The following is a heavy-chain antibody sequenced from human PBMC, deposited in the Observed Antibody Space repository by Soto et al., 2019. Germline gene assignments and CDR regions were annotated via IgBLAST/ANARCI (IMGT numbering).Heavy chain of an antibody. V-gene: IGHV3-23*01. D-gene: IGHD1-26*01. CDR1: GFTFSSYA. CDR3: AKGPSGSPYYFDY. CDR2: ISGSGGST. J-gene: IGHJ4*02. Sequence: PGGSLRLSCGASGFTFSSYAVSWVRQAPGKGLEWVSAISGSGGSTYYADSVKGRFTISRDNSKNTLYLQMNSLRAEDTAVYYCAKGPSGSPYYFDYWGQGTLVTVSS.